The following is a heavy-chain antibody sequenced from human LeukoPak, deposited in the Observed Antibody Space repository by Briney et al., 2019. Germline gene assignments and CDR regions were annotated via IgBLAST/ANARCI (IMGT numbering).Heavy chain of an antibody. J-gene: IGHJ6*03. CDR1: GYTFTGYY. V-gene: IGHV1-2*02. CDR3: ARDTARITIFGVAKYMDV. D-gene: IGHD3-3*01. Sequence: GASVNVSCTASGYTFTGYYIHWVRQAPGQGLEWMGWINPNSGGTNYAQKFQGRVTMTRDTSISTAYMELSRLRSDDTAVYYCARDTARITIFGVAKYMDVWGKGTTVTVSS. CDR2: INPNSGGT.